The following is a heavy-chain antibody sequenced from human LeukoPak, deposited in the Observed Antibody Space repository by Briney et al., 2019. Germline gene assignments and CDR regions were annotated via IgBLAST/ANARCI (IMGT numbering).Heavy chain of an antibody. CDR1: GGSISSYY. V-gene: IGHV4-59*01. J-gene: IGHJ3*02. Sequence: PSETLSLTCTVSGGSISSYYWSWIRQPPGKGLEWIGYIYYSGSTNYNPSLKSRVTISVDTSKNQLSLKLDTVTAADTAVYYCAREYSAFEIWGPGTMVTVSS. CDR2: IYYSGST. CDR3: AREYSAFEI. D-gene: IGHD1-1*01.